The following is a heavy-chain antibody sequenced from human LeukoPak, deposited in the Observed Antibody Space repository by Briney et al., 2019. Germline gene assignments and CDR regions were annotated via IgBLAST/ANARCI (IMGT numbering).Heavy chain of an antibody. D-gene: IGHD6-19*01. J-gene: IGHJ4*02. CDR1: GYSFTSYW. Sequence: GESLQISCKGSGYSFTSYWIGWVRQMPGKGLEWMGIIYPGDSDTRYSPSFQGQVTISADKSISTAYLQWSSLKASDTAMYYCARSVAVAPPGFDYWGQGTLVTVSS. V-gene: IGHV5-51*01. CDR2: IYPGDSDT. CDR3: ARSVAVAPPGFDY.